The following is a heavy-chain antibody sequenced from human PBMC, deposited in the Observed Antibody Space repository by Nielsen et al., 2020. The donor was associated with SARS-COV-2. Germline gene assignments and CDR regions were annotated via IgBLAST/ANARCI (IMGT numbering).Heavy chain of an antibody. CDR3: ARHLRGYIDY. CDR1: RYSFASYS. CDR2: INAGNGNT. J-gene: IGHJ4*02. Sequence: VKVSCKASRYSFASYSMHWMRQAPGQRLEWMGWINAGNGNTRYSQKFQGRVTITRDTSASTAYMELSSLRSEDTAVYYCARHLRGYIDYWGQGTLVTVSS. V-gene: IGHV1-3*01.